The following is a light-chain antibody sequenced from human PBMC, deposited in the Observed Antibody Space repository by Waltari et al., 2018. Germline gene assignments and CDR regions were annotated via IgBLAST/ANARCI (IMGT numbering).Light chain of an antibody. CDR1: QSLLHSNGNTY. J-gene: IGKJ2*03. CDR2: GGS. Sequence: DIMMNQTPLPLPITPEEPASISCRSSQSLLHSNGNTYLHCYLQKPGQSPQLLIYGGSNRASGVPDRFSGSGSGTDFTLKISKVEAEDVGVYYCVQAIAFPYSFGQGTKVEIK. CDR3: VQAIAFPYS. V-gene: IGKV2-40*01.